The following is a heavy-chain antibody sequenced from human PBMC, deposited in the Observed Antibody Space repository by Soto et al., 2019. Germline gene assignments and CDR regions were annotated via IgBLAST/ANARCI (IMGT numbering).Heavy chain of an antibody. J-gene: IGHJ4*02. V-gene: IGHV1-3*01. D-gene: IGHD3-10*01. Sequence: ASVKVSCTASGYTFTSYAMDWVRQAPGQRLEWMGWINAGNSNTKYSQKFQGRVTITRDTSASTVYMELSSLRSEDTAVYYCARDMGFGLSDYWGQGTLVTVSS. CDR2: INAGNSNT. CDR3: ARDMGFGLSDY. CDR1: GYTFTSYA.